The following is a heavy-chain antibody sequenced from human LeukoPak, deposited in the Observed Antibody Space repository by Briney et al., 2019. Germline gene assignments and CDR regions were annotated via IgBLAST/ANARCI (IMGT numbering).Heavy chain of an antibody. Sequence: PGGSLRLSCVASGFTFSNYLMNWVRQAPGKGLEWVSGISHSGSSIYYADSVKGRFTISRDNSKNTLYLQMDRLRVEDTGVYYCAMALDYWGQGTLVTVSS. V-gene: IGHV3-23*01. CDR3: AMALDY. CDR2: ISHSGSSI. J-gene: IGHJ4*02. CDR1: GFTFSNYL.